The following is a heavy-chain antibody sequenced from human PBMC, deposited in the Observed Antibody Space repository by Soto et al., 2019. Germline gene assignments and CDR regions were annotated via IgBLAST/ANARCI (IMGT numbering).Heavy chain of an antibody. CDR3: TRSLPGTYGAFDL. D-gene: IGHD1-7*01. Sequence: GVSLRLSCAASEFTFRSYWMHWVRQSPGKGLVWVSRISGDGSSTTYADSVRGRFTISRDNAKNTVYLQMDSLRAEDTAVYYCTRSLPGTYGAFDLWGQGTMVTVSS. CDR2: ISGDGSST. CDR1: EFTFRSYW. J-gene: IGHJ3*01. V-gene: IGHV3-74*01.